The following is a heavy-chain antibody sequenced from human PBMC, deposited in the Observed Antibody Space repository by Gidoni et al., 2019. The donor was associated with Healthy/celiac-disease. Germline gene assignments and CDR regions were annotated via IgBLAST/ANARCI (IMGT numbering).Heavy chain of an antibody. V-gene: IGHV4-4*07. J-gene: IGHJ6*02. CDR2: IYTSGST. CDR1: GGSISRYY. CDR3: ARDGPFTVTTFYYYYGMDV. D-gene: IGHD4-17*01. Sequence: QVQLQESGPGLVKPSETLSLTCTVTGGSISRYYWSWIRQPAGKGLEWIGLIYTSGSTNYNPSLQSRVTISLDTSKNQFSLKLSSVTAAYTAVYYCARDGPFTVTTFYYYYGMDVWGQGTTVTVSS.